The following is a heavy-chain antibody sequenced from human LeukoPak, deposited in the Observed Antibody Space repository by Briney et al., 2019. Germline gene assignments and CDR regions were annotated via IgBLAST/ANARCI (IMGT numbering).Heavy chain of an antibody. CDR1: GFPFSSYW. J-gene: IGHJ4*02. Sequence: GGSLRLSCVASGFPFSSYWMTWVRQAPGKGLEWVANIKQDGSKKSYVDSVKGRFTISRDNAKNSLYLQMNSLRAEDSAIYYCTRVGYIDEGIDYWGQGTLVTVSS. V-gene: IGHV3-7*04. D-gene: IGHD5-24*01. CDR3: TRVGYIDEGIDY. CDR2: IKQDGSKK.